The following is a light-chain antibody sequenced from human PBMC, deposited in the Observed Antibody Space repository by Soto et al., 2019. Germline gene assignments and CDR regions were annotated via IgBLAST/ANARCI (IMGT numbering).Light chain of an antibody. CDR1: TRDIAGYNY. CDR3: TSFSSSTPLYV. Sequence: QSALAQPASVSGSLGQSITISCTVPTRDIAGYNYISWYQQLPGKAPKLMIYQVTIRPSGISNRFSGSKSGHTASLTISGLQAEDEADYYCTSFSSSTPLYVFGTGTKVTVL. J-gene: IGLJ1*01. CDR2: QVT. V-gene: IGLV2-14*01.